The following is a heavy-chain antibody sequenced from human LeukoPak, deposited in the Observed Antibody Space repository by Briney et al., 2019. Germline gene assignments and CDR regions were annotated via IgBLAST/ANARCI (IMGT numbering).Heavy chain of an antibody. CDR3: ARNAESYYYYYYMDV. CDR1: GGSISSSNW. Sequence: PSGTLSLTCAVSGGSISSSNWWSWVRQPPGKGLEWIGEIYHSGSTNYNPSLKSRVTISVDTSKNQFSLKLSSVTAADTAVYYCARNAESYYYYYYMDVWGKGTTVTVSS. J-gene: IGHJ6*03. V-gene: IGHV4-4*02. CDR2: IYHSGST. D-gene: IGHD1-14*01.